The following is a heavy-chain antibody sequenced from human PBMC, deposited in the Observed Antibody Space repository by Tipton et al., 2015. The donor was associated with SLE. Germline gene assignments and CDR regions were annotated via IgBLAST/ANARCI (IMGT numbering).Heavy chain of an antibody. D-gene: IGHD6-6*01. J-gene: IGHJ4*02. CDR1: GHSISSGYY. CDR2: IFHSGST. CDR3: AGQRWGSSSRYYFDY. V-gene: IGHV4-38-2*01. Sequence: TLSLTCAVSGHSISSGYYWDWIRQPPGKGLEWIGSIFHSGSTYYNQSLKSRVTISVDTSKNPFSLKLSSVTAADTAVYYCAGQRWGSSSRYYFDYWGQGTLVTVSS.